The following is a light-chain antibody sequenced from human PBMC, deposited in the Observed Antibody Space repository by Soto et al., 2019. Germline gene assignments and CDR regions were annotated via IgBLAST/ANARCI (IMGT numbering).Light chain of an antibody. CDR1: SSSIGTNF. Sequence: QSALTQPPSASGTPGQRVSISCSGYSSSIGTNFVYWYQQLPGTAPKVLIHSNNQRPSGVPDRFSGSKSGTSASLAISGLRSEDEADYYCAAWDDNLSTYVFGSGTKVTVL. V-gene: IGLV1-47*02. CDR2: SNN. J-gene: IGLJ1*01. CDR3: AAWDDNLSTYV.